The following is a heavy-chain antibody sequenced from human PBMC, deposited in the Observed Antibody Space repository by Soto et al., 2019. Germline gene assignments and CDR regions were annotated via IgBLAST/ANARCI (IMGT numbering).Heavy chain of an antibody. V-gene: IGHV4-30-4*01. CDR2: ITYSGST. CDR3: ARDPPHLHDATGPIAS. Sequence: SETLSLTCTVSGGSINNANDNWTWIRQPPGKGLECIGYITYSGSTLYKSSLKSRVKISVDTSKSQFSLTLTSVTAADTAVYSCARDPPHLHDATGPIASWGQGMLVTVSS. J-gene: IGHJ4*02. D-gene: IGHD1-26*01. CDR1: GGSINNANDN.